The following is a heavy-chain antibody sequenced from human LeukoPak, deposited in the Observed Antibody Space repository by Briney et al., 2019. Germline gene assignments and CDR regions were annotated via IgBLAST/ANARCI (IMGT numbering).Heavy chain of an antibody. Sequence: ASVKVSCKASGFNIIGYYLNWVRQAPGQGLEWMGGINPNTGATDTALMFHGRVTLTRDTSINTAFMELSRLTSDDTAIYYCARGGVQYWVAIDDWGQGTLVTVS. V-gene: IGHV1-2*02. J-gene: IGHJ4*02. CDR1: GFNIIGYY. CDR2: INPNTGAT. CDR3: ARGGVQYWVAIDD. D-gene: IGHD2-8*02.